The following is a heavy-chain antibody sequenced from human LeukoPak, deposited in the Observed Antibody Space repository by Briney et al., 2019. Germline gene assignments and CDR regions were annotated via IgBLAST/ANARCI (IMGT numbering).Heavy chain of an antibody. D-gene: IGHD5-24*01. Sequence: GGSLRLSCAASGFTFSSYAMSWVRQAPGKGLEWVSAISGSGGSTYYADSVRGRFTISRDNSKNTLYLQMNSLRAEDTAVYYCAKPSGDGYNSGFDYWGQGTLVTVSS. V-gene: IGHV3-23*01. CDR3: AKPSGDGYNSGFDY. CDR1: GFTFSSYA. CDR2: ISGSGGST. J-gene: IGHJ4*02.